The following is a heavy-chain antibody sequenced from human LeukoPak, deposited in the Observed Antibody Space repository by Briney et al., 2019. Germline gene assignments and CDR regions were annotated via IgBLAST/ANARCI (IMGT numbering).Heavy chain of an antibody. CDR3: ARSDSVRRVY. J-gene: IGHJ4*02. Sequence: SVKVSCKASGYTFTSYGISWVRQAPGQGLEWMGGIIPIFGTANYAQKFQGRVTITADESTSTAYMELSSLRSEDTAVYYCARSDSVRRVYWGQGTLVTVSS. D-gene: IGHD3-10*01. V-gene: IGHV1-69*13. CDR1: GYTFTSYG. CDR2: IIPIFGTA.